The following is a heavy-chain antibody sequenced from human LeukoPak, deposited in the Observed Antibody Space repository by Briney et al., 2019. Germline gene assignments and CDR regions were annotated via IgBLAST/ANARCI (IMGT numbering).Heavy chain of an antibody. CDR1: GFTFSSYW. CDR3: ARVGVYGDNSGWFDP. CDR2: INSDGSST. Sequence: TGGSLRLSCAASGFTFSSYWMHWVRQAPGKGLVWVSRINSDGSSTSYADSVKGRFTISRDNAKNTLYLQMNSLRAEDTAVYYCARVGVYGDNSGWFDPWGQGTLVTVSS. V-gene: IGHV3-74*01. D-gene: IGHD4-23*01. J-gene: IGHJ5*02.